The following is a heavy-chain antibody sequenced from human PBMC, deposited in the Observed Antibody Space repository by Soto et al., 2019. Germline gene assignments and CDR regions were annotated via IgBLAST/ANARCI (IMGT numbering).Heavy chain of an antibody. J-gene: IGHJ5*02. Sequence: ASVKVSCKASGYTFTSYYMHWVRQAPGQGFEWMGIINPSGGSTSYAQKFQGRVTMTRDTSTSTVYMELSSLRSEDTAVYYCARVPHPGFGEHDNWFDPWGQGTLVTVSS. D-gene: IGHD3-10*01. CDR1: GYTFTSYY. CDR3: ARVPHPGFGEHDNWFDP. CDR2: INPSGGST. V-gene: IGHV1-46*01.